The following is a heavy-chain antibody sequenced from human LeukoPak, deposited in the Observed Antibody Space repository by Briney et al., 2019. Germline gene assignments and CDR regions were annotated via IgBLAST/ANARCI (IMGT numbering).Heavy chain of an antibody. V-gene: IGHV4-39*07. CDR2: IYHSGST. CDR1: GGSISSSTDY. J-gene: IGHJ4*02. D-gene: IGHD3-10*01. Sequence: SETLSLTCTVSGGSISSSTDYWGWIRQPPGKGLEWIGSIYHSGSTYYNPSLKSRVTISVDTSKNQFSLKLSSVTAADTAVYYCAREMRVARGVITASFDYWGQGTLVTVSS. CDR3: AREMRVARGVITASFDY.